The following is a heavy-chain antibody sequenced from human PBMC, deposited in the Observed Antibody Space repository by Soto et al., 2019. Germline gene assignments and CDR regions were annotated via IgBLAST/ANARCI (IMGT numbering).Heavy chain of an antibody. D-gene: IGHD3-16*01. CDR3: ARDGDVNTGFGKDY. CDR2: IWHDGGNK. Sequence: QVQLVESGGSVVQPGRSLRLSCAASGFTFSSYGMHWVRKAPGKGLEWVAFIWHDGGNKFYAESVKGRFTISRDNSKNTLYLQMTSLSAEDTAMYYCARDGDVNTGFGKDYWGQGTLVTVSS. J-gene: IGHJ4*02. V-gene: IGHV3-33*01. CDR1: GFTFSSYG.